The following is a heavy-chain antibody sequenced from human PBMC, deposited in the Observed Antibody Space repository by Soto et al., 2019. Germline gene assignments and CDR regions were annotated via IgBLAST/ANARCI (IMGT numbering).Heavy chain of an antibody. J-gene: IGHJ4*02. D-gene: IGHD3-16*01. V-gene: IGHV3-74*01. Sequence: EVQLVESGGGLVQPGGSLRLSCAASGFTFSNYWMHWVRQAPGKGPVWVSRINTDGSTTNYADSVKGRFTISRDNAKNTLYLQTHRLGAEDKAVYYCARDLGGYDSHWGQGTLVTVSS. CDR1: GFTFSNYW. CDR2: INTDGSTT. CDR3: ARDLGGYDSH.